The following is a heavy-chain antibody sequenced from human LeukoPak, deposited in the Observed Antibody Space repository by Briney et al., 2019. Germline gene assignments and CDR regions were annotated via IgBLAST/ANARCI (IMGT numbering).Heavy chain of an antibody. CDR2: ISAYNGNT. CDR1: GYTFTIYG. Sequence: GASVKVSCKASGYTFTIYGISWVRQAPGQGLEWMGWISAYNGNTNYAQKLQGRVTMTTDTSTSTAYMELRSLRSDDTAVYYCAREDRGTTGTEWGGLYYYVMDVWGQGTTVSVSS. J-gene: IGHJ6*02. D-gene: IGHD1-1*01. CDR3: AREDRGTTGTEWGGLYYYVMDV. V-gene: IGHV1-18*01.